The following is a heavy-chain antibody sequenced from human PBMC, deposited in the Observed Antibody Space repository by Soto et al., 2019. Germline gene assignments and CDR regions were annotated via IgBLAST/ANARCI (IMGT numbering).Heavy chain of an antibody. CDR3: ARDYYYGSGNYYRADYYHYGMDV. CDR1: GFTVTSYY. CDR2: IYTGGNT. Sequence: GGSLRLSCAASGFTVTSYYMSWVRQAPGKGLEWVSLIYTGGNTNYADSVKGRFTISRDNSKNTLYLQMNSLRAEDTAVYYCARDYYYGSGNYYRADYYHYGMDVWGQGTMVTVSS. V-gene: IGHV3-53*01. D-gene: IGHD3-10*01. J-gene: IGHJ6*02.